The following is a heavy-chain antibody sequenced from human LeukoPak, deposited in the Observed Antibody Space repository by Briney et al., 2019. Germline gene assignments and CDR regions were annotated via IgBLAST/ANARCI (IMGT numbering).Heavy chain of an antibody. CDR2: IGTAGDT. Sequence: GGSLRLSCAASGFTFSSYDMHWVRQATGKGLEWVSAIGTAGDTYYPGSVKGRFTISRENAKNSLYLQMNSLRAEDTAVYYCARGGGYYGSGSYRTSDPWGQGTLVTVSS. D-gene: IGHD3-10*01. CDR3: ARGGGYYGSGSYRTSDP. J-gene: IGHJ5*02. V-gene: IGHV3-13*01. CDR1: GFTFSSYD.